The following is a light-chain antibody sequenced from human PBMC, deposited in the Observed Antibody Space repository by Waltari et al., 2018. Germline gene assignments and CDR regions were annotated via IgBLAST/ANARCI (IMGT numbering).Light chain of an antibody. J-gene: IGLJ2*01. CDR2: PDR. Sequence: SYELTQPPSVSVSPGQTATITCSGEKLGQKYACWYQQKPGQSPVLVIYPDRQRPSGIPSRFSGSNSGSTATLTISGTRAMDEADYYCQAWDSRTAVFGGGTKLTVL. V-gene: IGLV3-1*01. CDR3: QAWDSRTAV. CDR1: KLGQKY.